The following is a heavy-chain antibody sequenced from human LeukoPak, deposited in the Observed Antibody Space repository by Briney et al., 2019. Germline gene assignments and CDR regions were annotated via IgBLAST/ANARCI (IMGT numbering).Heavy chain of an antibody. Sequence: GGSLRLSCAASGFTVSNNYMSWVRQAPGKGLEWVSVIYSGGYTYYADSVKGRFTISRDNSKNTLYLQMNSLRAEDTAVYYCARARGRSINDAFDIWGQGTMVTVSS. CDR2: IYSGGYT. V-gene: IGHV3-66*01. CDR3: ARARGRSINDAFDI. CDR1: GFTVSNNY. D-gene: IGHD3-16*01. J-gene: IGHJ3*02.